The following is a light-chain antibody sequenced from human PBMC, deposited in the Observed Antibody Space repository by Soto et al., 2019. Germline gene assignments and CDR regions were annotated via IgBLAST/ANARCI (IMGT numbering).Light chain of an antibody. Sequence: EIVLTQSPGTLSLSPGERATLSCRASQSVSSSYLAWYQHKPGQAPRLLIYGASSRATGIPDRFSGSGSGTDFTLTISRLQPEEFAVYYCQQYGSSPVFPFGPGTKVDI. CDR1: QSVSSSY. CDR2: GAS. J-gene: IGKJ3*01. CDR3: QQYGSSPVFP. V-gene: IGKV3-20*01.